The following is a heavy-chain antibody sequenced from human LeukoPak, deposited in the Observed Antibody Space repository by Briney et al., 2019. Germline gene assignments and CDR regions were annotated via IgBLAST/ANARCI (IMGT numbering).Heavy chain of an antibody. Sequence: ASVKVSCKASGGTFSSYAISWVRQAPGQGLEWMGWISAYNGNTNYAQKLQGRVTMTTDTSTSTAYKELRSLRSDDTAVYYCARGKFGESPFDYWGQGTLVTVSS. CDR3: ARGKFGESPFDY. CDR2: ISAYNGNT. CDR1: GGTFSSYA. D-gene: IGHD3-10*01. J-gene: IGHJ4*02. V-gene: IGHV1-18*01.